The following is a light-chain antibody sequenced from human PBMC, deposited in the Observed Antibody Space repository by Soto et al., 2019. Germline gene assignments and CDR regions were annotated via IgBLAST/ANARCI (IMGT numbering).Light chain of an antibody. J-gene: IGKJ5*01. CDR1: QSVSNNY. V-gene: IGKV3-20*01. Sequence: EIVLTQSPATLSLSPGERATLSCRASQSVSNNYLAWYQQKPGQAPRLLIYGASNRATGIPDRFSGSGSGTDFTLTISRLEPEDFVVYFCQQYDTSPITFGQGTRLEIK. CDR3: QQYDTSPIT. CDR2: GAS.